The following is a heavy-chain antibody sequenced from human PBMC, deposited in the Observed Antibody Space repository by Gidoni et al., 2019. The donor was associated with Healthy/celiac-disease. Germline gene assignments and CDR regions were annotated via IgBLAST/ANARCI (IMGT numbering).Heavy chain of an antibody. Sequence: QLQLQESGPGLVKPSEHLSLTCTVSGGSISSSSYYWGWIRHPPGKGLEWIGSIYYSGSTYYNPSLKSRVTISVDTSKNQFSLKLSSVTAADTAVYYCASPGIAAAGTDWYFDLWGRGTLVTVSS. J-gene: IGHJ2*01. D-gene: IGHD6-13*01. V-gene: IGHV4-39*01. CDR3: ASPGIAAAGTDWYFDL. CDR2: IYYSGST. CDR1: GGSISSSSYY.